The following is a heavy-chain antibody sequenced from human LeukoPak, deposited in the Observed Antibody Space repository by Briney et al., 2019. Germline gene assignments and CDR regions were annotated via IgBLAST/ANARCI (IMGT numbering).Heavy chain of an antibody. Sequence: GGSLRLSCVASGFTFSSYAMNWVRQAPGERPEWVANIKEDGSEKYYVDSVKGRFTISRDNAKNSLHLQMNSLRAEDTAVYYCATGRTKKYWGQGTLVTVSS. J-gene: IGHJ4*02. D-gene: IGHD2-8*01. CDR2: IKEDGSEK. CDR3: ATGRTKKY. V-gene: IGHV3-7*01. CDR1: GFTFSSYA.